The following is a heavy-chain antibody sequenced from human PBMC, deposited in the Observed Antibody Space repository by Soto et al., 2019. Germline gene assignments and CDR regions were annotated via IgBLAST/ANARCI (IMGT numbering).Heavy chain of an antibody. V-gene: IGHV3-9*01. D-gene: IGHD6-6*01. J-gene: IGHJ6*02. CDR2: ILASGDV. CDR3: VMNTSSGGAAL. Sequence: EEGLVESGGGLVQPGRSLRLSCATSGFTLRDSAMHWVRQVPGGGLEWVSGILASGDVGYVDSERSRLTMSRDVARISLPLQLNSLTTLNAALYSCVMNTSSGGAALWGHGTTVTDFS. CDR1: GFTLRDSA.